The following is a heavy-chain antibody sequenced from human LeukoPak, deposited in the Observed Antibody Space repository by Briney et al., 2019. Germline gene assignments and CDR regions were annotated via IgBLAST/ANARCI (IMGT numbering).Heavy chain of an antibody. CDR2: IIPMFGTA. Sequence: SVKVSCKASGGTFNSYAISCVRQAPGQGLEWMGGIIPMFGTANYAQKFQGRVTMTTDESTSTAYLELSSLRSEDTAIYYCARPDKLRLGELSAFDHWGQGTLVTVSS. J-gene: IGHJ4*02. CDR1: GGTFNSYA. D-gene: IGHD3-16*02. V-gene: IGHV1-69*05. CDR3: ARPDKLRLGELSAFDH.